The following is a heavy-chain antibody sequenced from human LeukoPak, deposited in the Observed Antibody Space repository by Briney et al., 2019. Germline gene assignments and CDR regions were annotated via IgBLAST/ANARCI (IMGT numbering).Heavy chain of an antibody. V-gene: IGHV3-23*01. CDR1: GFSFSSHA. CDR2: IGGST. D-gene: IGHD1-26*01. CDR3: AKTKNGYYGV. J-gene: IGHJ4*02. Sequence: PGGSLRLSCVASGFSFSSHAMTWVRQAPGKRLECVSGIGGSTYYADSVKGRFTISRDNSKSTLYLQMDSLRVEDTAVYYCAKTKNGYYGVWGQGTLVTVSS.